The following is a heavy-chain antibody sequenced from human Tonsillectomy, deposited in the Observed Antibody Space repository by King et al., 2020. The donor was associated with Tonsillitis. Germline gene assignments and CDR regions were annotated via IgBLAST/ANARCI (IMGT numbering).Heavy chain of an antibody. J-gene: IGHJ6*03. CDR3: AGWAEYYYFHYMDV. CDR2: ISSYNADT. V-gene: IGHV1-18*04. CDR1: GYTLTTYG. Sequence: LVQSGGEVKKPGASVKVSCKASGYTLTTYGITWVRQAPGQGLEWMGWISSYNADTKYAQTFQGRVTMTTDTSTSTAHMELRSLKSDATAVYFCAGWAEYYYFHYMDVWGNGTTVTVSS.